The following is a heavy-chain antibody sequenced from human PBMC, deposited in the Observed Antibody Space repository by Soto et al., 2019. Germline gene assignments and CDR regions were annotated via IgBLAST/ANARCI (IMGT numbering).Heavy chain of an antibody. CDR2: INPSGDST. V-gene: IGHV1-46*01. J-gene: IGHJ4*02. D-gene: IGHD3-10*01. Sequence: ASVKVSCKASGYTFSSFYMHWVRQAPGQGLEWMGVINPSGDSTTYAQRFQGRLSMTRDTSTSTLYMELSSLRSEDTAVYYCARDWEFGYWGQGTLVTVSS. CDR1: GYTFSSFY. CDR3: ARDWEFGY.